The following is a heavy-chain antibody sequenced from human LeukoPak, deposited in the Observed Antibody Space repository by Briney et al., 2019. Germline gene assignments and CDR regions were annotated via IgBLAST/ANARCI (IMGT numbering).Heavy chain of an antibody. V-gene: IGHV4-34*01. CDR1: GGSFSDYH. D-gene: IGHD3-16*02. J-gene: IGHJ4*02. CDR2: INHSGTT. Sequence: PSETLSLTCAVYGGSFSDYHWSWLRQPPGKGLEWIGEINHSGTTNYSPSLKSRVYISVNTSKNQFSLKLNSLTAADAAMYYGASHYSSGSYRYTGSFDSWGQGMLVNVSS. CDR3: ASHYSSGSYRYTGSFDS.